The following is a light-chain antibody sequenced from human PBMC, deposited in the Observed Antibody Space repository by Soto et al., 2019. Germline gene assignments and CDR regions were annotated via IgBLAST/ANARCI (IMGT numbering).Light chain of an antibody. CDR2: GAS. Sequence: EILMTQSPATLSVSPGERATLSCRASQSVSSSYLAWYQQKPGQAPRLLIYGASSRATGIPDRFSGSGSETEFTLTISSLQSEDFAVYYCQHYNNWPPWTFGQGTKVDIK. J-gene: IGKJ1*01. CDR1: QSVSSSY. V-gene: IGKV3D-15*01. CDR3: QHYNNWPPWT.